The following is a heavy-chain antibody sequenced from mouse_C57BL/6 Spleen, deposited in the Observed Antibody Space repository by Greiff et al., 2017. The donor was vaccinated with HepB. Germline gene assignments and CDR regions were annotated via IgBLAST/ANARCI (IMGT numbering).Heavy chain of an antibody. D-gene: IGHD1-1*01. CDR2: ISNGGSYT. Sequence: EVQGVESGGGLVKPGGSLKLSCAASGFTFSSYAMSWVRQTPEKRLEWVATISNGGSYTYYPDNVKGRFTISRDNAKNNLYLQMSHLKSEDTAMYYCARAYYYASMDYWGQGTSVTVSS. V-gene: IGHV5-4*01. J-gene: IGHJ4*01. CDR3: ARAYYYASMDY. CDR1: GFTFSSYA.